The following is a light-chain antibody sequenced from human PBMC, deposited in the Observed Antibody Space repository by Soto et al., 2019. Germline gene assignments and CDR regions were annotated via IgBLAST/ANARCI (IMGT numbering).Light chain of an antibody. CDR2: LGS. J-gene: IGKJ2*01. Sequence: DIVMTQSPLSLPVTAGEPASISCRSSQSLLHSNGYNYLDWYLQKPGQSPQLLIYLGSNRASGVPDRFSGSRSGTDFTLKISRVEAEDVGVYYCMQALQTPRTFGQGTTLEIK. CDR1: QSLLHSNGYNY. V-gene: IGKV2-28*01. CDR3: MQALQTPRT.